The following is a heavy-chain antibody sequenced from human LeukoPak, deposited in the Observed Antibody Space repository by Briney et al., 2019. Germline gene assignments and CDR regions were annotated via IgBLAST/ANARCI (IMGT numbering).Heavy chain of an antibody. CDR3: ARGSYRDAFHI. CDR1: GGSISSGDYY. J-gene: IGHJ3*02. CDR2: IYYSGST. D-gene: IGHD3-10*01. Sequence: SSQTLSLTCTVSGGSISSGDYYWSWIRQPPGKGLEWIGYIYYSGSTYYSPSLKSRVTISVDTSKNQFSLKLSSVTAADTAVYYCARGSYRDAFHIWGQGTMVTVSS. V-gene: IGHV4-30-4*01.